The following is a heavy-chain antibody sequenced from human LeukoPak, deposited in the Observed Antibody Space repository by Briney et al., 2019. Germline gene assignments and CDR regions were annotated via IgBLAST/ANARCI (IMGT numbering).Heavy chain of an antibody. Sequence: GGSLRLSCTVSGFTFGDYAINWVRQAPGKGLECVGFIRSKAFGETAEYAASVKGRFTISRDDSKSIAYLKMNSLKTEDTAVYYCTRDRGSSTLGDYWGQGTLVTVSS. CDR1: GFTFGDYA. CDR3: TRDRGSSTLGDY. J-gene: IGHJ4*02. D-gene: IGHD7-27*01. V-gene: IGHV3-49*04. CDR2: IRSKAFGETA.